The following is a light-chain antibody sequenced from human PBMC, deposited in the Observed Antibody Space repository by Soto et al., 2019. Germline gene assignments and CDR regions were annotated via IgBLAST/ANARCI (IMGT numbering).Light chain of an antibody. CDR2: AAS. CDR3: QQTYTSPRT. CDR1: QTITIY. V-gene: IGKV1-39*01. Sequence: DIHMTQSPSSLSASVGDRVTITCRASQTITIYLSWYLQKPGKAPKLLIYAASTLQSGVPSRFSGSGSGTDFTLTISSLQPEDFATYYCQQTYTSPRTFGQGTKVEIK. J-gene: IGKJ1*01.